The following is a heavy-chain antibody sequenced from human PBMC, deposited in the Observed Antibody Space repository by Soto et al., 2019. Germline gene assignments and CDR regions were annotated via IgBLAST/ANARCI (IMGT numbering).Heavy chain of an antibody. Sequence: SGGSLRLSCAASGFTFSNAWMSWVRQAPGKGLEWVGRIKSKTDGGTTDYAAPVKGRFTISRDDSKNTLYLQMNSLKTEDTAVYYCTTDPSLGQQWFLRTDAFDIWGQGTMVTVSS. CDR2: IKSKTDGGTT. V-gene: IGHV3-15*01. D-gene: IGHD6-19*01. CDR1: GFTFSNAW. CDR3: TTDPSLGQQWFLRTDAFDI. J-gene: IGHJ3*02.